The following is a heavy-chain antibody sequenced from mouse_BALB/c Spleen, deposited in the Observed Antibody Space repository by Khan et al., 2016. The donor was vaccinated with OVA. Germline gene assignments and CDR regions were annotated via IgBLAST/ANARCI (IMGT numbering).Heavy chain of an antibody. Sequence: VKLLESGPGLVAPSQSLSITCTVYGYSLTRYGVHWVRQPPGKGLEWLGLIWAGGSTNYNWALMSRLSISIHNSKSLVFLIMNSLQTDDTALYYCARSKYLARYWGQGTTLTVSS. V-gene: IGHV2-9*02. CDR2: IWAGGST. J-gene: IGHJ2*01. CDR1: GYSLTRYG. D-gene: IGHD3-3*01. CDR3: ARSKYLARY.